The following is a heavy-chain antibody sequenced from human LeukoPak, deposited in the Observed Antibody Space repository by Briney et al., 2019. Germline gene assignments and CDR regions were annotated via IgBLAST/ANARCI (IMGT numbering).Heavy chain of an antibody. Sequence: GGSLRLSCAASGLTFDDYAMHWVRQAPGKGLEWVSLISWDGGSTYYADSVKGRFTISRDNSKNSLYLQMNSLRAEDTALYYCAKDMGSGWYKRGAFDIWGQGTMVTVSS. CDR3: AKDMGSGWYKRGAFDI. D-gene: IGHD6-19*01. CDR2: ISWDGGST. J-gene: IGHJ3*02. CDR1: GLTFDDYA. V-gene: IGHV3-43D*03.